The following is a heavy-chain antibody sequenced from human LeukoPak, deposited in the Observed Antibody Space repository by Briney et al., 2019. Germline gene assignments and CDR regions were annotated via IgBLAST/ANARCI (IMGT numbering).Heavy chain of an antibody. D-gene: IGHD3-10*01. CDR1: GFTLSSNY. CDR2: IHGGVST. Sequence: GGSLRLSCAASGFTLSSNYMSWVRQAPGKGLEWGSFIHGGVSTYYTDSVKGRFTISRDNPKNTVYLQMNSLRAEDTTVYYCARLFGEGEFDYWGQGTLVTVSS. V-gene: IGHV3-53*01. CDR3: ARLFGEGEFDY. J-gene: IGHJ4*02.